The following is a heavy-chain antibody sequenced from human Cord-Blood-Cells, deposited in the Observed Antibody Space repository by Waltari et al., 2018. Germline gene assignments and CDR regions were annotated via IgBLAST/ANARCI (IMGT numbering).Heavy chain of an antibody. CDR3: ASDRRGRFDY. CDR2: IYYSGST. CDR1: GGSISSSSYS. J-gene: IGHJ4*02. V-gene: IGHV4-39*01. Sequence: QLQLQESGPGLVKPSETLSLTCTVSGGSISSSSYSWGWFRQPPGKGLEWIGSIYYSGSTYYNPSLKSRVTISVDTSKNQFSLKLSSVTAADTAVYYCASDRRGRFDYWGQGTLVTVSS.